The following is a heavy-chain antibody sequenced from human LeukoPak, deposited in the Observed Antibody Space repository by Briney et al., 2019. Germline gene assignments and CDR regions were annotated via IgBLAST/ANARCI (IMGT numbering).Heavy chain of an antibody. V-gene: IGHV4-39*07. J-gene: IGHJ4*02. CDR1: GGSISSSSYY. CDR3: ARALGATTGKYFDY. CDR2: IYYSGST. Sequence: PSETLSLTCTVSGGSISSSSYYWGWIRQPPGKGLEWIGSIYYSGSTYYNPSLKSRVTISVDTSKNQFSLKLSSVTAADTAVYYCARALGATTGKYFDYWGQGTLVTVSS. D-gene: IGHD1-26*01.